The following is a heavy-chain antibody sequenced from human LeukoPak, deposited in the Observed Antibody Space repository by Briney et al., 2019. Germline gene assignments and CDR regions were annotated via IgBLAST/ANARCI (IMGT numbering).Heavy chain of an antibody. V-gene: IGHV3-30*01. CDR2: ISYDGSNK. CDR1: GFTFSSYA. J-gene: IGHJ4*02. Sequence: PGGSLRLSCAASGFTFSSYAMHWVRQAPGKGLEWVAVISYDGSNKYYADSVKGRFTISRDNSKNTLYLQMNSLRAEDTAVYYCARDPGVYSSSPYFDYWGQGTLVTVSS. D-gene: IGHD6-6*01. CDR3: ARDPGVYSSSPYFDY.